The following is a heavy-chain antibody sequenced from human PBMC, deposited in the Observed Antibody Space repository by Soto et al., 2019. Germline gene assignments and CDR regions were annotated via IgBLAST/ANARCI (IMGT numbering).Heavy chain of an antibody. CDR3: ARAPGYCSSTSCYTENSLDP. CDR1: GGTFSSYA. Sequence: GASGKVSCKASGGTFSSYAISWVRQAPGQGLEWMGGIIPIFGTANYAQKFQGRVTITADESTSTAYMELSSLRSEDTAVYYCARAPGYCSSTSCYTENSLDPSGQGPLVTVSS. CDR2: IIPIFGTA. J-gene: IGHJ5*02. V-gene: IGHV1-69*13. D-gene: IGHD2-2*02.